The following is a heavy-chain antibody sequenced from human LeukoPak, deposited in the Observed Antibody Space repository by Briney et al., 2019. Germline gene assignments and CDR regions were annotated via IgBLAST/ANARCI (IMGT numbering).Heavy chain of an antibody. CDR1: GGSISSYY. D-gene: IGHD2-2*02. CDR3: ARDCSSTSCYMENDVLGFDY. CDR2: IYTSGST. J-gene: IGHJ4*02. V-gene: IGHV4-4*07. Sequence: PSETLSLTCTVSGGSISSYYWSWIRQPAGKGLEWIGRIYTSGSTNYNPSLKSRVTMSVDTSKNQFSLKLSSVTAADTAVYYCARDCSSTSCYMENDVLGFDYWGQGTLVTVSS.